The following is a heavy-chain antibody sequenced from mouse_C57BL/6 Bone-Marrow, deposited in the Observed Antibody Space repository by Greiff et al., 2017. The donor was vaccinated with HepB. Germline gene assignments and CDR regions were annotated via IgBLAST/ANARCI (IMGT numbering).Heavy chain of an antibody. J-gene: IGHJ4*01. Sequence: VQLQQSGAELVKPGASVKISCKASGYAFSSYWMNWVKQRPGKGLEWIGQIYPGDGDTNYNGKFKGKATLTADKSSSTAYMHLSSLTSEDSAVYFCARYYYYGSSPAMDYWGQGTSVTVSS. CDR1: GYAFSSYW. CDR2: IYPGDGDT. CDR3: ARYYYYGSSPAMDY. V-gene: IGHV1-80*01. D-gene: IGHD1-1*01.